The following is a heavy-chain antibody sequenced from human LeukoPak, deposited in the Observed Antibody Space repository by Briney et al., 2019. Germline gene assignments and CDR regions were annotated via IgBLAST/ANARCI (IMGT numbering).Heavy chain of an antibody. CDR1: GYMFNIYG. J-gene: IGHJ1*01. D-gene: IGHD3-22*01. Sequence: ASVKVSCKASGYMFNIYGISWVRQAPGQGLEWMAWTSVNNGDTKYGQKFQGRVTVTTDTSTSTAYMELSRLRSDDTAVYYCARPSYDSSDYEYFQHWGQGTLVTVSS. V-gene: IGHV1-18*01. CDR3: ARPSYDSSDYEYFQH. CDR2: TSVNNGDT.